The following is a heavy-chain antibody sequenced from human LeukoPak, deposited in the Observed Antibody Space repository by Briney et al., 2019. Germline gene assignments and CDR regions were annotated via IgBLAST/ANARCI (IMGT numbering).Heavy chain of an antibody. CDR2: INPDSGGT. CDR1: GYTFTGCY. V-gene: IGHV1-2*02. CDR3: ARSITATGH. D-gene: IGHD1-1*01. Sequence: ASLKVSCKASGYTFTGCYIHWVRQAPGQGLEWMGYINPDSGGTNYAQKFQGRVTMTRDTSISTAYMELSGLTSDDTAVYYCARSITATGHWGQGTLVTVSS. J-gene: IGHJ4*02.